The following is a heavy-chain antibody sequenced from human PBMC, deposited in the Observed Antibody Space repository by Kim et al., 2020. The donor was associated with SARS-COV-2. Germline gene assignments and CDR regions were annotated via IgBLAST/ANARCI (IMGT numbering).Heavy chain of an antibody. Sequence: YNPSLKSRVTISVETSKKELSLKLSSVTAADTAVYYCARALTTANDGMDVWGQGTTVTVSS. J-gene: IGHJ6*02. CDR3: ARALTTANDGMDV. D-gene: IGHD4-17*01. V-gene: IGHV4-31*02.